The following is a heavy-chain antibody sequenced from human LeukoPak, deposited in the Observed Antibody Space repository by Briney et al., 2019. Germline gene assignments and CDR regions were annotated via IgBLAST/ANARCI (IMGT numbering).Heavy chain of an antibody. J-gene: IGHJ4*02. CDR3: ARRAGAYSHPYDY. CDR1: GFTFSSNS. D-gene: IGHD4/OR15-4a*01. V-gene: IGHV3-53*01. CDR2: IYSDNT. Sequence: GGSLRLSCTVSGFTFSSNSMSWVRQAPGKRLEWVSFIYSDNTHYSYSVTGRFTISRDNSKNTLYLQMKSLRAEDTAVYYCARRAGAYSHPYDYWGQGTLVTVSS.